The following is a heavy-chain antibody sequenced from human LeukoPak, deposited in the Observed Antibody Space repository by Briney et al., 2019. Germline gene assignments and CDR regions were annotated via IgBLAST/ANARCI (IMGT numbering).Heavy chain of an antibody. CDR3: ARINYDSRYFDS. CDR2: IDWDDDK. V-gene: IGHV2-70*11. Sequence: SGPALAKPTQTLTLTCTFSVFSLSSSGMCVSWIRQPPGKALEWLARIDWDDDKYYSTSLKTRLTISKDTSKKQVVLTMSNMDPVDTATYYCARINYDSRYFDSWGQGTLVTVSS. D-gene: IGHD3-22*01. CDR1: VFSLSSSGMC. J-gene: IGHJ4*02.